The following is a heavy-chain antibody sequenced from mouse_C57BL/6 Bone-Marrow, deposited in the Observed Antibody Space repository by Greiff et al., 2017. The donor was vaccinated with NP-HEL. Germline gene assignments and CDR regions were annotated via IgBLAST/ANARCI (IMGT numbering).Heavy chain of an antibody. V-gene: IGHV1-52*01. D-gene: IGHD1-1*01. Sequence: QVQLKESGAELVRPGSSVKLSCKASGYTFTSYWMHWVKQRPIQGLEWIGNIDPSDSETHYNQKFKDKATLTVDKSSSTAYMQLSSLTSEDSAVYYCAGGYGSSYWYFDVWGTGTTVTVSS. J-gene: IGHJ1*03. CDR2: IDPSDSET. CDR3: AGGYGSSYWYFDV. CDR1: GYTFTSYW.